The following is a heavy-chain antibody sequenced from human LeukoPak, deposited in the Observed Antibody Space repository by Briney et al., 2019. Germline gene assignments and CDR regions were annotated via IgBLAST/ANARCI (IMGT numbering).Heavy chain of an antibody. J-gene: IGHJ3*01. V-gene: IGHV4-59*08. Sequence: SETLSLTYTVSGGSISSQYWSWIRQPQGKGLEWIGYIYYSGSTNYNPSLKSRVTISVDTSKNQLSLKLTSVTAADTAVYYCARTYYYDTNGPQDAFDVWGQGTMVTVSS. CDR2: IYYSGST. CDR3: ARTYYYDTNGPQDAFDV. D-gene: IGHD3-22*01. CDR1: GGSISSQY.